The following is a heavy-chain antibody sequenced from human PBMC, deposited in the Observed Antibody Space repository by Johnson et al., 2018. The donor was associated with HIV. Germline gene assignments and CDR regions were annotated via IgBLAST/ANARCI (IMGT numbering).Heavy chain of an antibody. J-gene: IGHJ3*02. CDR2: IRSKANSYAT. D-gene: IGHD5-18*01. V-gene: IGHV3-73*01. CDR3: TTAPTTWIQVWSLGAFDI. Sequence: EQLVESGGGLVKPGESLKLSCVGSGFTFSQAWMSWVRQAPGKGLEWVARIRSKANSYATAYAASVKGRFTISRDDSKNTAYLQMNSLKTEDTAVYYCTTAPTTWIQVWSLGAFDIWGQGTMVTVSS. CDR1: GFTFSQAW.